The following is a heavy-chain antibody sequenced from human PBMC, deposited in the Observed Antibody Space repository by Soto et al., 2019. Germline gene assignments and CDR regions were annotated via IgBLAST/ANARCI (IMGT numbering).Heavy chain of an antibody. Sequence: ASVKVSCKASGYTFTNHGISWVRQAPGQGLEWVGWVSGYNDKTKSAQKFKGRATMTTDTSTSTAYMELRSLRSDDTAVYYCARDFYPVAYFFDYWGQGTLVTVSS. V-gene: IGHV1-18*04. J-gene: IGHJ4*02. CDR3: ARDFYPVAYFFDY. CDR2: VSGYNDKT. D-gene: IGHD2-21*01. CDR1: GYTFTNHG.